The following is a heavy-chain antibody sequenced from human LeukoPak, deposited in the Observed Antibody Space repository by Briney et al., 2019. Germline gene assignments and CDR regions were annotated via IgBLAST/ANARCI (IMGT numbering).Heavy chain of an antibody. J-gene: IGHJ4*02. Sequence: SVKVSCKASGGTFSGYAISWVRQAPGQGLEWMGGIIPIFGTANYAQKFQGRVTITADESTSTAYMELSSLRSEDTAVYYCARPLGYCSSTSCPFDYWGQGTLVTVSS. V-gene: IGHV1-69*13. D-gene: IGHD2-2*01. CDR1: GGTFSGYA. CDR3: ARPLGYCSSTSCPFDY. CDR2: IIPIFGTA.